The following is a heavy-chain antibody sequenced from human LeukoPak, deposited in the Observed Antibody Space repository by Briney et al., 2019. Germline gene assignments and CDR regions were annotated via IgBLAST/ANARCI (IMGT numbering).Heavy chain of an antibody. V-gene: IGHV3-7*03. J-gene: IGHJ4*02. CDR2: IKQDGSEK. Sequence: GGSLRLSCAASGFTFSSYWMSWVRQAPGKGLEWVANIKQDGSEKYYVDSVKGRFTISRDNAKNSLYLQMNSLRAEDTAVYYCARPAYGSGSYYLYYFDYWGQGTLVTVSS. CDR1: GFTFSSYW. D-gene: IGHD3-10*01. CDR3: ARPAYGSGSYYLYYFDY.